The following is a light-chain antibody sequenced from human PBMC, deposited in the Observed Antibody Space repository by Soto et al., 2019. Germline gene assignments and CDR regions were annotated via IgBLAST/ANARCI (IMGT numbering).Light chain of an antibody. J-gene: IGLJ2*01. CDR1: SDSIASGL. Sequence: NFLLTQPHSVSDSPGKTVTISCTGTSDSIASGLVQWYQQRPGSAPTTMIYDGNQGLSGVPDRFSGSIDRSSNTASLTISGLKTEDEADVYCQSYDSTNQNVVFGGGTKLAVL. CDR3: QSYDSTNQNVV. V-gene: IGLV6-57*02. CDR2: DGN.